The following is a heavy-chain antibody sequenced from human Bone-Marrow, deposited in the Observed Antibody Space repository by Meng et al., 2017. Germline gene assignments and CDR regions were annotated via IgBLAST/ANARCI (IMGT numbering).Heavy chain of an antibody. CDR2: INSDGSST. CDR1: GFTFSSYW. CDR3: ARAPEYYDYVWGSYRGYYYGMDV. J-gene: IGHJ6*02. Sequence: GESLKISCAASGFTFSSYWMHWVRQAPGKGLVWVSRINSDGSSTSYADSVKGRFTISRDNAKNSLYLQMNSLRAEDTAVYYCARAPEYYDYVWGSYRGYYYGMDVWGQGTTVTVSS. D-gene: IGHD3-16*02. V-gene: IGHV3-74*01.